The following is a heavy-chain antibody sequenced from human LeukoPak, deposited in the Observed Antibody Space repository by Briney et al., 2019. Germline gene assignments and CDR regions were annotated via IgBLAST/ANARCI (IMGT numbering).Heavy chain of an antibody. V-gene: IGHV3-23*01. D-gene: IGHD3-10*01. CDR2: ISVSGDST. J-gene: IGHJ3*01. Sequence: PGGSLRLSCAASGFTFTTYAMSWVRQAPGKGLEWVSTISVSGDSTYYADSVKGRFTISRDNSKNTLYLQMNSLRAEDTALYYCAKGGGGFGEFNAFDVWGQGTMVTVSS. CDR3: AKGGGGFGEFNAFDV. CDR1: GFTFTTYA.